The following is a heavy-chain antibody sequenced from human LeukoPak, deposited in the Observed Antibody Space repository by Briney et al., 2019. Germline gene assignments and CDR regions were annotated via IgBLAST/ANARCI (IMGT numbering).Heavy chain of an antibody. D-gene: IGHD4-17*01. V-gene: IGHV4-39*01. J-gene: IGHJ4*02. CDR3: SAYGDYSYFDY. CDR2: IFYSGST. CDR1: GGSISTSNYY. Sequence: SETLSLTCTVSGGSISTSNYYWGWIRQPPGKGLEWIGNIFYSGSTYYSPSLKSRVTISVDTSKNQFSLKLSSVTAADTAVYYCSAYGDYSYFDYWGQGTLVTVSS.